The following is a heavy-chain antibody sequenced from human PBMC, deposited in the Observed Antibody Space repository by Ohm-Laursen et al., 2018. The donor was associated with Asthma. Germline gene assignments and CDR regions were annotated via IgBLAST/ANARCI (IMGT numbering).Heavy chain of an antibody. Sequence: SLRLSCSASGFSFSNFAIHWVRQAPGKGLEWVGVISKDASTQDYADSVKGRFTMARDNSKNTLDLQMNSLREEDTAVYYCVRDGTDDAFDIWGQGTVVSVSS. CDR2: ISKDASTQ. V-gene: IGHV3-30*01. CDR1: GFSFSNFA. D-gene: IGHD1-1*01. J-gene: IGHJ3*02. CDR3: VRDGTDDAFDI.